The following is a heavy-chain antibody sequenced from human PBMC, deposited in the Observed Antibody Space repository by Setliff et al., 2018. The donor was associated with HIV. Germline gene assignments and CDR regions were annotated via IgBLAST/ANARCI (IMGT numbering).Heavy chain of an antibody. V-gene: IGHV3-30-3*01. CDR3: VRDPIGGYPDYFDY. CDR2: MSTGGGIK. CDR1: GFTFSSYV. Sequence: GGSLRLSCAATGFTFSSYVLHWVRQAPGKGLEWVAVMSTGGGIKICADSVKGRFTISRDNSRNTLFLQMNNLRPEDTATYYCVRDPIGGYPDYFDYWGQGTLVTVSS. J-gene: IGHJ4*02. D-gene: IGHD1-26*01.